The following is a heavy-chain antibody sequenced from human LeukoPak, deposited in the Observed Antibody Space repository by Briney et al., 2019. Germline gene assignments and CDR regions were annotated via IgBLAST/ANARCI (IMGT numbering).Heavy chain of an antibody. V-gene: IGHV3-53*01. J-gene: IGHJ4*02. CDR2: IYSGGST. CDR3: ARGYNYGFLY. D-gene: IGHD5-18*01. Sequence: PGGSLRLSCAASGFTFSDYYMSWIRQAPGKGLEWVSVIYSGGSTYYADSVKGRFTISRDNSKNTLYLQMNSLRAEDRAVYFCARGYNYGFLYWGQGTLVTVSS. CDR1: GFTFSDYY.